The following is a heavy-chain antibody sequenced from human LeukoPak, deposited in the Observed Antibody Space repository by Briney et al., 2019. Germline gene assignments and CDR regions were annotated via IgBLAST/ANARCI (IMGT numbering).Heavy chain of an antibody. CDR1: GFTFSDYY. D-gene: IGHD3-16*01. V-gene: IGHV3-23*01. CDR2: ISGSGGST. CDR3: AKDKLMHYDYVWGSYY. Sequence: GGSLRLSCAASGFTFSDYYMSWIRQAPGKGLEWVSAISGSGGSTYYADSVKGRFTISRDNSKNTLYLQMNSLRAEDTAVYYCAKDKLMHYDYVWGSYYWGQGTLVTVSS. J-gene: IGHJ4*02.